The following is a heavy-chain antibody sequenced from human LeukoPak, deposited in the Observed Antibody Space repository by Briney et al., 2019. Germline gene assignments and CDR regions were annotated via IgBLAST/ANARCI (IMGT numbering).Heavy chain of an antibody. D-gene: IGHD3-10*01. CDR2: IYYSGST. CDR1: GGSISSYY. CDR3: ARDEGDYGSGSYYLHY. V-gene: IGHV4-59*01. Sequence: SETLSLTCTVSGGSISSYYWSWIRQPPGKGLEWVGYIYYSGSTNYNPSLKSRVTISVDTSKNQFSLKLSSVTAADTAVYYCARDEGDYGSGSYYLHYWGQGTLVTVSS. J-gene: IGHJ4*02.